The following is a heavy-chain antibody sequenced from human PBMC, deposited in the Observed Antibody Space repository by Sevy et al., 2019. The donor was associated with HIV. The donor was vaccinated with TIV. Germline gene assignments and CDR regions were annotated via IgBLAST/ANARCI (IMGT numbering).Heavy chain of an antibody. V-gene: IGHV3-48*01. CDR3: AIDRLGYYYYGMDV. D-gene: IGHD3-9*01. J-gene: IGHJ6*02. Sequence: GGSLRLSCAASGFTFSSYSMNWVRQAPGKGLEWVSYISSSSSTIYYADSVKGRFTISRDNAKNSLYLQMNSLRAEETAVYYCAIDRLGYYYYGMDVWGQGTTVTVSS. CDR2: ISSSSSTI. CDR1: GFTFSSYS.